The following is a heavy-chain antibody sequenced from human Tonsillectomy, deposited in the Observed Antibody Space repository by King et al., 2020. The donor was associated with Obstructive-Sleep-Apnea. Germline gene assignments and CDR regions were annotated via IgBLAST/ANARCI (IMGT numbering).Heavy chain of an antibody. CDR2: FYYSGST. Sequence: QLQESGPGLVKPSETLSLTCTVSGGSISSYYWSWIRQPPGKGLEWIGYFYYSGSTNYNPSLKSRVTISVDTSKNQFSLKLSSVTAADTAVYYCARGPVGQWWVLDYWGQGTLVTVSS. J-gene: IGHJ4*02. CDR3: ARGPVGQWWVLDY. V-gene: IGHV4-59*01. D-gene: IGHD6-19*01. CDR1: GGSISSYY.